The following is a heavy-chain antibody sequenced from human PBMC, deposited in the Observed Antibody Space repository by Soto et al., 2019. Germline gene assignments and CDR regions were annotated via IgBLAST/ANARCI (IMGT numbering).Heavy chain of an antibody. CDR2: ISGSGRTI. V-gene: IGHV3-11*01. Sequence: QVQLVESGGGLVKPGGSLRLSCAASGIVFSDYMSWVRQPPGKGLEWLSYISGSGRTIYSADSVKGRCTISRDNATNSLYLQMNNVRTEDTAVYYCARLPFPWGWFDPWGQGTLVTVSS. CDR1: GIVFSDY. D-gene: IGHD3-16*01. CDR3: ARLPFPWGWFDP. J-gene: IGHJ5*02.